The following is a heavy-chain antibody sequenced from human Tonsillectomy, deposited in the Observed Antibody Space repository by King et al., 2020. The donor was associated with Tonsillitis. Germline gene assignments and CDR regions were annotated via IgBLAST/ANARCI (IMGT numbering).Heavy chain of an antibody. V-gene: IGHV3-64D*06. J-gene: IGHJ6*03. Sequence: VQPVESGGGLVQPGGSLRLSCSASGLTFSSYAMHLVRLAPGKGLQSVSAISDNGGSTNYADSVKGRFTISRHNSKNTLYLQMSSLRAEDTAVYYCVRDSNWYYMDVWGRGTTVTVSS. CDR1: GLTFSSYA. CDR3: VRDSNWYYMDV. CDR2: ISDNGGST.